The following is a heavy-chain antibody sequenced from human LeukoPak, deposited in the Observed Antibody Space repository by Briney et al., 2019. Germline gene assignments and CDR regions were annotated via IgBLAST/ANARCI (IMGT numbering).Heavy chain of an antibody. V-gene: IGHV3-21*01. D-gene: IGHD1-20*01. CDR2: ISSRSSYI. Sequence: GGPLRLSCAASGFTFSSYSMNWVRQAPGKGLEWVSSISSRSSYIYYADSVKGRFTISRDNAKNSLYLQMNSLRAEDTAVYCCARAGGEYNWNYIDYWGQGTLVTVSS. J-gene: IGHJ4*02. CDR1: GFTFSSYS. CDR3: ARAGGEYNWNYIDY.